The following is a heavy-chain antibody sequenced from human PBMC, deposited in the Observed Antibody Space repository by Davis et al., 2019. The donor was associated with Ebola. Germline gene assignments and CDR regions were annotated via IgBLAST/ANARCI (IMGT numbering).Heavy chain of an antibody. D-gene: IGHD5-24*01. Sequence: PGGSLRLSCAASGFTFSSYGMHWVRQAPGKGLEWVAVIWYDGSKQYYADSVTGRFTISRDNSKNTLYLQMNSLRAEDTAVYYCAREGSRWLQTLWGQGTMVTVSS. CDR1: GFTFSSYG. V-gene: IGHV3-33*01. J-gene: IGHJ3*01. CDR2: IWYDGSKQ. CDR3: AREGSRWLQTL.